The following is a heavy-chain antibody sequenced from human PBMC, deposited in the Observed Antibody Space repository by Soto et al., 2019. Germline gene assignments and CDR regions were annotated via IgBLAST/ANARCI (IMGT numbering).Heavy chain of an antibody. CDR2: ISWNSGSI. CDR1: GFTFDDYA. Sequence: GGSLRLSCAASGFTFDDYAMHWVRQAPGKGLEWVSGISWNSGSIGYADSVKGRFTISRDNAKNSLYLQMNSLRAEDTALYYCAKIYGSGSYESYFDYWGQGTLVTVSS. D-gene: IGHD3-10*01. CDR3: AKIYGSGSYESYFDY. V-gene: IGHV3-9*01. J-gene: IGHJ4*02.